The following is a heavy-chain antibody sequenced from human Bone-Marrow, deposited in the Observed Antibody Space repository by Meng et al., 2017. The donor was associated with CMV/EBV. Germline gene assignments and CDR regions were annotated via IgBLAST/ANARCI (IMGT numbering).Heavy chain of an antibody. CDR2: IYPDDFDI. V-gene: IGHV5-51*01. D-gene: IGHD5-24*01. Sequence: GESLKISCKGSGFTFRTYWIGWVRQMPGKGLEWMGIIYPDDFDIRYSPSFQGQVTISADNSTSTAYLQLSSLKASDTAIYYCARHLEMATIAEYNYRIDLWGQGTPVTVSS. J-gene: IGHJ4*03. CDR1: GFTFRTYW. CDR3: ARHLEMATIAEYNYRIDL.